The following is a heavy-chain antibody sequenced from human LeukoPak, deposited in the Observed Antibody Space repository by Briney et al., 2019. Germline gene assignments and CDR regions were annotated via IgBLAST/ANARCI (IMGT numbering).Heavy chain of an antibody. CDR1: GFTFSRHA. Sequence: GGSLRLSCAVSGFTFSRHAMSWVRQAPGKGLEWVSTTGLNSVNTLCAESVQGRFTISRDNSKNTLDLQMDNLRVDDTAVYYCAKGDDIGKHPTRAYYFDNWGQGTLVTVSS. V-gene: IGHV3-23*01. CDR3: AKGDDIGKHPTRAYYFDN. D-gene: IGHD5-24*01. J-gene: IGHJ4*02. CDR2: TGLNSVNT.